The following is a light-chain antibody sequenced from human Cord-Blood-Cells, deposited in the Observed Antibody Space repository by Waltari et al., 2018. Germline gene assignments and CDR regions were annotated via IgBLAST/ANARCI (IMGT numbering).Light chain of an antibody. CDR2: EVS. V-gene: IGLV2-8*01. CDR1: SSDVGGYNY. CDR3: SSYAGSNNLV. J-gene: IGLJ2*01. Sequence: QSALTQPPSASGSPGQSVTISCTGTSSDVGGYNYVSCYQQHPGKAPNLMIYEVSKRPSGFPDRFAGSKSGNTASLTVSGLQAEDEADYYCSSYAGSNNLVFGGGTKLTVL.